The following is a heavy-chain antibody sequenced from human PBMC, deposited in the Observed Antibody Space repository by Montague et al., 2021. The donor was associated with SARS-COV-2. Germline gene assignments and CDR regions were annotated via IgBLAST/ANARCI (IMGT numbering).Heavy chain of an antibody. J-gene: IGHJ6*02. D-gene: IGHD5-12*01. CDR2: IYYSGST. CDR1: GGSISSYY. CDR3: ARDGADYSFAYYHEMDV. Sequence: SETLSLTCTVSGGSISSYYWSWIRQPPGKGLEWIGYIYYSGSTNYNPSLKSRVTMSLDTSKNLFSLNLSSMTAADTAVYYCARDGADYSFAYYHEMDVWGQGIAVTVSS. V-gene: IGHV4-59*12.